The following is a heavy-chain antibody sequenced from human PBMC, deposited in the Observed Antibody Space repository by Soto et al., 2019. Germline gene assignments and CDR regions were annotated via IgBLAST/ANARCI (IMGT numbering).Heavy chain of an antibody. J-gene: IGHJ5*02. V-gene: IGHV3-30*18. CDR3: AKDRLYSIDGP. D-gene: IGHD3-3*02. Sequence: QVQLVESGGGEVQPGRSLRLSCEASGFTFRSFGMHWVRQAPGKGLEWVAVISYDGSDKYYADSVKGRFTISRDNSKNTLYLQMNGLRVEDTAVYYCAKDRLYSIDGPWGQGTLVTVSS. CDR2: ISYDGSDK. CDR1: GFTFRSFG.